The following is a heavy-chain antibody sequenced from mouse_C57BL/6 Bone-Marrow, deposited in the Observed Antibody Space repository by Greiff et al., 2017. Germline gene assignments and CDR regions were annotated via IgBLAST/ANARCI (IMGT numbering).Heavy chain of an antibody. CDR1: FTSYW. CDR2: IYPNSGGT. J-gene: IGHJ1*03. D-gene: IGHD1-1*01. Sequence: FTSYWLHWVKPRLGRGLEWIGRIYPNSGGTKYNEKSKSKATLTIDKPSSPDYMQLSSLTSEDSAVYYCARSGTTVVSTGYFDVWGTGTTVTVSS. V-gene: IGHV1-72*01. CDR3: ARSGTTVVSTGYFDV.